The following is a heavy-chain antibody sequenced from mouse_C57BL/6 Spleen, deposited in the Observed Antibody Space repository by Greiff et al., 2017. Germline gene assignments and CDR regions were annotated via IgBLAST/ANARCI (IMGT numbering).Heavy chain of an antibody. CDR1: GFTFSDYG. CDR3: ASSYYYGSSYEGDY. V-gene: IGHV5-17*01. CDR2: ISSGSSTI. J-gene: IGHJ4*01. Sequence: EVQLVESGGGLVKPGGSLKLSCAASGFTFSDYGMHWVRQAPEKGLEWVAYISSGSSTIYYADTVKGRFTISRDNAKNTLFLQMTSLRSEDTAMYYCASSYYYGSSYEGDYWGQGTSVTVSS. D-gene: IGHD1-1*01.